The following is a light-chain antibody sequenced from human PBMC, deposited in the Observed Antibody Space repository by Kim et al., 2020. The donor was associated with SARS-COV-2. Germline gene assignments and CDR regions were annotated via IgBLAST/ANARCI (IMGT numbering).Light chain of an antibody. Sequence: ASPGERATLACRASQSVSSPLAWYQQKPGQAPRLLIYDAFTRATGIPARFRVSGSGTEFTLTINSLQSEDSAVYYCQQSNSWPLTFGQGTRLEIK. CDR1: QSVSSP. J-gene: IGKJ5*01. CDR3: QQSNSWPLT. V-gene: IGKV3-15*01. CDR2: DAF.